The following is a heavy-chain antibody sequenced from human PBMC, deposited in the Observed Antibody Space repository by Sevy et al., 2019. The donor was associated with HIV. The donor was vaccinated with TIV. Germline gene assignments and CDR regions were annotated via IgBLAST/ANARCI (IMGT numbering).Heavy chain of an antibody. J-gene: IGHJ6*02. V-gene: IGHV3-30*18. Sequence: GVSLRLSCVVSGISFTTSGMHWFRQAPGKGLEWVAVISYHGRDKFYAESVKGRSTISRDNSKNMLYLQMNSLRAEDTAVYYCAKDFTGYNGMDVWGQGTKVTVSS. CDR2: ISYHGRDK. CDR1: GISFTTSG. D-gene: IGHD3-9*01. CDR3: AKDFTGYNGMDV.